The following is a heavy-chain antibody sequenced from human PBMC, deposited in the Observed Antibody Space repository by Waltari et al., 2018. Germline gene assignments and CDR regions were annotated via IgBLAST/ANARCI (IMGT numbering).Heavy chain of an antibody. J-gene: IGHJ4*02. V-gene: IGHV4-39*06. CDR2: IYPGGDT. CDR1: GGSITLRNSF. D-gene: IGHD2-15*01. CDR3: ARRGRLSSYFFDY. Sequence: RLQLQESGPGLLKPSETLSPTCTVSGGSITLRNSFWGWIRQPPGKGLEWIGSIYPGGDTYFNPSLKSRVTISVDKSKNQYSLILRSMTAADTAVYYCARRGRLSSYFFDYWGQGTLVTVSS.